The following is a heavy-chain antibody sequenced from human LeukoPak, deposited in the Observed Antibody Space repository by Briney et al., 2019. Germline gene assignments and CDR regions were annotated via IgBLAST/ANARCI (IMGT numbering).Heavy chain of an antibody. CDR3: ARADSGYDL. CDR2: ISSNGGST. V-gene: IGHV3-64*01. Sequence: GGSLRLSCAASGFTFSSYAMHWVRQAPGKGLEYVSAISSNGGSTYYANSVKGRFTISRDNSKNTLYLQMGSLRAEDTAVYYCARADSGYDLWGQGTLVTVSS. J-gene: IGHJ4*02. D-gene: IGHD5-12*01. CDR1: GFTFSSYA.